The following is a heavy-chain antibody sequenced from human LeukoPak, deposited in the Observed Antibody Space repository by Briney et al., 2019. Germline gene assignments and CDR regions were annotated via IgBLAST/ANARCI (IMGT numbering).Heavy chain of an antibody. CDR2: IYYSGST. D-gene: IGHD2-2*01. J-gene: IGHJ4*02. CDR1: GGSISSSSYY. CDR3: ARGAAIYYFDY. V-gene: IGHV4-39*01. Sequence: PSETLSLTCTVSGGSISSSSYYWGWIRQPPGKGLEWIGSIYYSGSTYYNPSLKSRVTISVDTSKNQFSLKLSSVTAADTAVYYCARGAAIYYFDYWGQGTLVTVSS.